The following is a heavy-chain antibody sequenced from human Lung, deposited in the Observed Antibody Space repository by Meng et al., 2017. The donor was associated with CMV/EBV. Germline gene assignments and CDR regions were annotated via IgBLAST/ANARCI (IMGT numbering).Heavy chain of an antibody. J-gene: IGHJ4*02. Sequence: SCTASGFTFSDHYMEWIRQAPGRGLERIARIIDKDSRYSNEYAASVRRRFTISREDSKLLFLEMTSLKTEDTAVYYCARTSKRIRDFDYWSQGTLVTVSS. CDR1: GFTFSDHY. V-gene: IGHV3-72*01. CDR2: IIDKDSRYSN. D-gene: IGHD3-10*01. CDR3: ARTSKRIRDFDY.